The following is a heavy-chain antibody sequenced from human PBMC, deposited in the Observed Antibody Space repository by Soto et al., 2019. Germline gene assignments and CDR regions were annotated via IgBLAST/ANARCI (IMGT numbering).Heavy chain of an antibody. CDR3: ARDGRLTFGGVIASTRYWFDP. V-gene: IGHV6-1*01. CDR1: GDSVSSNSAA. D-gene: IGHD3-16*01. J-gene: IGHJ5*02. Sequence: SQTLSLTCAISGDSVSSNSAAWNWIRQSPSRGLEWLGRTYYRSKWYNDYAVSVKSRITINPDTSKNQFSLQLNSVTPEDTAVYYCARDGRLTFGGVIASTRYWFDPWAQGTLVTVSS. CDR2: TYYRSKWYN.